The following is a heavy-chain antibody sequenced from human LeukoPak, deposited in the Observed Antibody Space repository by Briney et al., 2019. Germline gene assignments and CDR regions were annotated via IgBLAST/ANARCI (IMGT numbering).Heavy chain of an antibody. J-gene: IGHJ4*02. CDR2: IIPIFGIA. CDR1: GGTFSSYA. D-gene: IGHD1-26*01. V-gene: IGHV1-69*04. CDR3: ARGLGGSYEIVY. Sequence: ASVKVSCKASGGTFSSYAISWVRQAPGQGLEWMGRIIPIFGIANYAQKFQGRVTITADKSTSTAYMELSSLRSEDTAVYYCARGLGGSYEIVYWGQGTLVTVSS.